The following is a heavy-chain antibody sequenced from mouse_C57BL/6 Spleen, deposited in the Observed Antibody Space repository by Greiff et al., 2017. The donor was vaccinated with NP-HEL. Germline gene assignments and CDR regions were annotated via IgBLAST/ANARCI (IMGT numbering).Heavy chain of an antibody. CDR2: IDPETGGT. CDR3: TRGNYGSSYGYFDV. Sequence: LVESGAELVRPGASVTLSCKASGYTFTDYEMHWVKQTPVHGLEWIGAIDPETGGTAYNQKFKGKAILTADKSSITAYMELRSLTSEDSAVYYCTRGNYGSSYGYFDVWGTGTTVTVSS. J-gene: IGHJ1*03. D-gene: IGHD1-1*01. V-gene: IGHV1-15*01. CDR1: GYTFTDYE.